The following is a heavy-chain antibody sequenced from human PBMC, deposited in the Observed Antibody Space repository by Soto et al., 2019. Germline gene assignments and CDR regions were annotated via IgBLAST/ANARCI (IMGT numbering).Heavy chain of an antibody. CDR2: IYPGDSDT. CDR3: ARGGFYGSGVYYREIRFDY. V-gene: IGHV5-51*01. D-gene: IGHD3-10*01. CDR1: GYSFTNYW. Sequence: GESLNISCKGSGYSFTNYWIGLVRQMPGKGLEWMGIIYPGDSDTKYSPSFQGQVTISADKSISTAYLQWSSLKASDTAMYYCARGGFYGSGVYYREIRFDYWGQGALVTVSS. J-gene: IGHJ4*02.